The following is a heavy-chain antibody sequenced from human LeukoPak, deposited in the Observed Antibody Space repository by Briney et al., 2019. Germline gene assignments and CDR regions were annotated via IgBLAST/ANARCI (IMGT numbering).Heavy chain of an antibody. Sequence: ASVRVSCKASGYTFDDGYIHWVRQAPGLGLEWMGWINPKNGDTSYAQRFQGRVTMTRDTSISTAYMELRRLKSDDSAIYYCGRRVQKLVGTNWFDPWGQGTLVTVSS. CDR2: INPKNGDT. V-gene: IGHV1-2*02. CDR3: GRRVQKLVGTNWFDP. J-gene: IGHJ5*02. D-gene: IGHD1-26*01. CDR1: GYTFDDGY.